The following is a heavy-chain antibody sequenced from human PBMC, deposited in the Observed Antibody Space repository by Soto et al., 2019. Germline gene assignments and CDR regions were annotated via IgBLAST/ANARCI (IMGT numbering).Heavy chain of an antibody. CDR3: ARERRYSSPTGGYYYYGMDV. D-gene: IGHD6-13*01. Sequence: GASVKVSCKASGYTFTSYGISWVRQAPGQGLEWMGWISAHNGNTNYAQKLQGRVTMTTDTSTSTAYMELRSLRSDDTAVYYCARERRYSSPTGGYYYYGMDVWGQGTTVTVSS. CDR2: ISAHNGNT. CDR1: GYTFTSYG. V-gene: IGHV1-18*04. J-gene: IGHJ6*02.